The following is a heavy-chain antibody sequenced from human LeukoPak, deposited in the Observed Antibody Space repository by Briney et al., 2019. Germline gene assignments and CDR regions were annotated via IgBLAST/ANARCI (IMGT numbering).Heavy chain of an antibody. V-gene: IGHV1-2*02. CDR3: ARWRAATENFDY. Sequence: ASVKVSCKASGDTFSTKDMHWVRQAPGQGLEWMGWINPNSGGTNYAQKFQGRVTMTRDTSISTAYMELSRLRSDDTAVYYCARWRAATENFDYWGQGTLVTVSS. J-gene: IGHJ4*02. D-gene: IGHD2-15*01. CDR2: INPNSGGT. CDR1: GDTFSTKD.